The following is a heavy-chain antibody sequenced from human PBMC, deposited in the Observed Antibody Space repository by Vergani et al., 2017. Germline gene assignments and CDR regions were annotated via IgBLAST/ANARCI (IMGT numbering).Heavy chain of an antibody. J-gene: IGHJ4*02. V-gene: IGHV3-11*01. CDR3: ARRGSGNTYYFDY. CDR2: VKWNGDSL. CDR1: GFTFRDHY. Sequence: QVQLVESGGGLVKPGGSLRLSCAASGFTFRDHYMSWIRQAPGKGLEWVSRVKWNGDSLVYADSVKGRFTISRDNAKNSLYLQMTSLRAEDTAFYYCARRGSGNTYYFDYWGQGALVTVSS. D-gene: IGHD3-10*01.